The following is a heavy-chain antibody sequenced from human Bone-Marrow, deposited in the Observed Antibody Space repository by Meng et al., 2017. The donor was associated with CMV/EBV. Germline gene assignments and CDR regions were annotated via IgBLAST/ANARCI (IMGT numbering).Heavy chain of an antibody. V-gene: IGHV3-53*01. CDR2: VYNGGQT. Sequence: GGSLRLSCAASGFTFSSYSMNWVRQAPGRGLEWVSAVYNGGQTYYVDSVKDRFTISRDNSKNTLYLQMNTLRAEDTAVYYCATAPNGYYFDYWGQGTLVTVSS. CDR1: GFTFSSYS. CDR3: ATAPNGYYFDY. J-gene: IGHJ4*02.